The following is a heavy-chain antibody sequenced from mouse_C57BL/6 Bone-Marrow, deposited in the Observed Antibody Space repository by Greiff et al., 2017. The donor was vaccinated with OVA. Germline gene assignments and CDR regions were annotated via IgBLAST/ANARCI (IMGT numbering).Heavy chain of an antibody. CDR3: ARAYFGSSYTWYFDV. D-gene: IGHD1-1*01. CDR1: GYTFTSYW. J-gene: IGHJ1*03. Sequence: QVQLKQPGAELVKPGASVKLSCKASGYTFTSYWMHWVKQRPGRGLEWIGRIDPNSGGTKYNEKFKSKATLTVDKPSSTAYMQLSSLTSEDSAVYYCARAYFGSSYTWYFDVWGTGTTVTVSS. CDR2: IDPNSGGT. V-gene: IGHV1-72*01.